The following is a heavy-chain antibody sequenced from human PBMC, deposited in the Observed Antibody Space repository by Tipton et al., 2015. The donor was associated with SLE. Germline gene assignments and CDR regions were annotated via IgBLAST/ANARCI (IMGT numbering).Heavy chain of an antibody. V-gene: IGHV4-59*01. CDR1: GASISSYY. CDR3: ARRVVPVY. J-gene: IGHJ4*02. D-gene: IGHD2-2*01. CDR2: IYYSGST. Sequence: TLSLTCTVSGASISSYYWSWIRQPPGKGLEWIGYIYYSGSTNYNPSLKSRVTISVDTSKNQFSLKLSSVTTADTAVYYCARRVVPVYWGQGTLVTVSS.